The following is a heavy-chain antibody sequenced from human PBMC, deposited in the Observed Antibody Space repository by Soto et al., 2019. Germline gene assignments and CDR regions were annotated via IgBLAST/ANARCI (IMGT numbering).Heavy chain of an antibody. Sequence: QVQLVQSGAEVKEPGSSVKVSCKASGGTFSSYAISWVRQAPGQGLECMGGIIPIFGTANYAQKFQGRGTITADEFISTAYLELSSLRSEDTTVYYCSRATPAYYCDRNNWVEPWGQGNLVTVSS. CDR2: IIPIFGTA. D-gene: IGHD4-17*01. CDR3: SRATPAYYCDRNNWVEP. J-gene: IGHJ5*02. V-gene: IGHV1-69*12. CDR1: GGTFSSYA.